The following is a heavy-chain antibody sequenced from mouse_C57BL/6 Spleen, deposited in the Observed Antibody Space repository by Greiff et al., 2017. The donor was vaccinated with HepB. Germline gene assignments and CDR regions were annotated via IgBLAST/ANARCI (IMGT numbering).Heavy chain of an antibody. CDR3: ARSHYYGSSQDY. CDR1: GYAFSSYW. V-gene: IGHV1-80*01. D-gene: IGHD1-1*01. Sequence: VQLQQSGAELVKPGASVKISCKASGYAFSSYWMNWVKQRPGKGLEWIGQIYPGDGDTNYKGKFKGKATLTADKSSSTAYMQLSSLTSEDSAVYFCARSHYYGSSQDYWGQGTSVTVSS. CDR2: IYPGDGDT. J-gene: IGHJ4*01.